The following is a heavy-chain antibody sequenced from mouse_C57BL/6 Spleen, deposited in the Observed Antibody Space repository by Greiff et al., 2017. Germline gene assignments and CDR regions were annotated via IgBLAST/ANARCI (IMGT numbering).Heavy chain of an antibody. Sequence: VQLQQSGPVLVKPGASVKMSCKASGYTFTDYYMNWVKQSHGKSLEWIGVINPYNGGTSYNQKFKGKATLTVDKSSSTAYMELNSLTSEDAAVYYCARSPHYYGSSLYYYAMDYWGQGTSVTVSS. CDR2: INPYNGGT. CDR3: ARSPHYYGSSLYYYAMDY. J-gene: IGHJ4*01. CDR1: GYTFTDYY. D-gene: IGHD1-1*01. V-gene: IGHV1-19*01.